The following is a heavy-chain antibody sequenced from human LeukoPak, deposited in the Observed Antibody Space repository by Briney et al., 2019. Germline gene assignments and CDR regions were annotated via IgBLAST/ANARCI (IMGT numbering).Heavy chain of an antibody. CDR3: AKQPAYYYYGMDV. CDR1: GFTFSNYG. J-gene: IGHJ6*02. CDR2: ISYDESNK. Sequence: PGRSLRLSCAASGFTFSNYGMHWVRQAPGKGLEWVAVISYDESNKYYADSVKGRFTVSGDNSKNTLYLQMNRLRAEDTAVYYCAKQPAYYYYGMDVWGQGTTVTVSS. V-gene: IGHV3-30*18.